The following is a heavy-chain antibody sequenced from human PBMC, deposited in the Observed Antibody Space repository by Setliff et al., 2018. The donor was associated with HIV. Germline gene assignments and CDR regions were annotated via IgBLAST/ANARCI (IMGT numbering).Heavy chain of an antibody. Sequence: SVKVSCKAFGGTFSSHAVSWARQAPGQRLEWMGGIIPVIGTANYAQQFQGRLTITADEVTRTASMELSSLRSEDTAVYYCARGTLIATRPYYFDYWGQGTLVTVSS. CDR2: IIPVIGTA. J-gene: IGHJ4*02. CDR1: GGTFSSHA. V-gene: IGHV1-69*13. CDR3: ARGTLIATRPYYFDY. D-gene: IGHD6-6*01.